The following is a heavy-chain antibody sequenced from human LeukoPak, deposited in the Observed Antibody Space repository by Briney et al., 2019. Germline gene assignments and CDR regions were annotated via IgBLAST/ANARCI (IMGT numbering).Heavy chain of an antibody. D-gene: IGHD3-22*01. CDR2: IYTSGST. CDR1: GGSISSYY. V-gene: IGHV4-4*07. CDR3: ATKPAHSSGYSDFDY. J-gene: IGHJ4*02. Sequence: SETLSLTCTVSGGSISSYYWSWIRQPAGKGLEWIGRIYTSGSTNYNPSLKSRVTMSVDTSKNQFSLKLSSVTAADTAVYYCATKPAHSSGYSDFDYWGQGTLVTVSS.